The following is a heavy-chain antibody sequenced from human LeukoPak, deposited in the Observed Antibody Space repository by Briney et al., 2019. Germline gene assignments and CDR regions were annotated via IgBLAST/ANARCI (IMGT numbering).Heavy chain of an antibody. J-gene: IGHJ5*02. CDR1: EFTFSSYN. Sequence: GGSLRLSCVASEFTFSSYNMNWVRQAPGKGLEWVSSISSSSSYIYYADSVRGRFTISRDNAKNSLYLQMNNLRPEDTAVYYCAREPVPWGQGTLVTVSS. V-gene: IGHV3-21*06. CDR2: ISSSSSYI. CDR3: AREPVP.